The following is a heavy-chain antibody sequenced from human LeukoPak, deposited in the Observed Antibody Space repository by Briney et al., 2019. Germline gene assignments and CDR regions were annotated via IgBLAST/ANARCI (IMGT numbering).Heavy chain of an antibody. J-gene: IGHJ4*02. CDR3: ARRESSGSIDY. D-gene: IGHD6-19*01. CDR2: IYPGDSDI. Sequence: GESLKISCKGSGYSFTNYCSGWVRQVPGKGLEWMGIIYPGDSDIRYSPSFQGQVTISADKSISTAYLQWSSLKASDTAMYYCARRESSGSIDYWGQGTLVTVSS. V-gene: IGHV5-51*01. CDR1: GYSFTNYC.